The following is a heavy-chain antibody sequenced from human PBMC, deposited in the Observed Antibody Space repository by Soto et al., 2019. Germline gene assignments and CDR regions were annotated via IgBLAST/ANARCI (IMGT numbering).Heavy chain of an antibody. D-gene: IGHD3-10*01. CDR3: ARKNTMVRGWAERYYFDY. J-gene: IGHJ4*02. CDR1: GGSFSGYY. V-gene: IGHV4-34*01. Sequence: QVQLQQWGAGLLKPSETLSLTCAVYGGSFSGYYWSWIRQPPGKGLEWIGEINHSGRTNYNPSLKSRLTISVDTSKNQFSLKLSSVTAADTAVYYCARKNTMVRGWAERYYFDYWGQGTLVTVSS. CDR2: INHSGRT.